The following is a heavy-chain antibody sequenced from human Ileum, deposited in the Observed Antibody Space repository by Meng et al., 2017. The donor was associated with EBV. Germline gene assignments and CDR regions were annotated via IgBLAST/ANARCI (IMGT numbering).Heavy chain of an antibody. CDR3: GRDVAGPYDF. D-gene: IGHD6-19*01. V-gene: IGHV3-74*01. CDR1: GFTVTNYW. J-gene: IGHJ4*02. Sequence: VQLVESGGVPVQPGESLRLSCAASGFTVTNYWMHWFRQVPGKGLLWVVHTDPSGTITTYADSVKGRFTLSRDSARNTIYLQMNSLRAEDSGLYYCGRDVAGPYDFWGQGTLVTVSS. CDR2: TDPSGTIT.